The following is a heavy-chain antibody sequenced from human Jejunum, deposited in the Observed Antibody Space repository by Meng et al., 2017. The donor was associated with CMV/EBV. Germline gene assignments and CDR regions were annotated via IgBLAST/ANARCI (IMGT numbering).Heavy chain of an antibody. V-gene: IGHV4-34*01. CDR1: GSFSGYY. CDR3: ARGLVVVIATHDAFDI. D-gene: IGHD2-21*01. J-gene: IGHJ3*02. Sequence: GSFSGYYWRWISQPPGKGLEWIGEINHSGSTNYNPSLKSRVTISVDTSKNQFSLKLSSVTAADTAVYYCARGLVVVIATHDAFDIWGQGTMGTVSS. CDR2: INHSGST.